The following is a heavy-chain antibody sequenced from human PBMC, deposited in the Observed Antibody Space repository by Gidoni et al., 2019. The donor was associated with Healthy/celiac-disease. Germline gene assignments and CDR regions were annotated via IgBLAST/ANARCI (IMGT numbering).Heavy chain of an antibody. CDR2: INNSGST. D-gene: IGHD6-19*01. Sequence: QVQLQQWGAGLLKPSETLSLTCAVYGGSFSGYYWSWIRQPPGKGLEWIGEINNSGSTNYNPSLKSRVTISVDTSKNQFSLKLSSVTAADTAVYYCARGERAVDWFDPWGQGTLVTVSS. CDR3: ARGERAVDWFDP. V-gene: IGHV4-34*01. CDR1: GGSFSGYY. J-gene: IGHJ5*02.